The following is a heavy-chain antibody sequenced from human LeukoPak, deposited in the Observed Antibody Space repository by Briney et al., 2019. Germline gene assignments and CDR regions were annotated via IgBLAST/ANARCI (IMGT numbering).Heavy chain of an antibody. V-gene: IGHV4-59*01. CDR1: GGSISSYY. J-gene: IGHJ4*02. Sequence: ASETLSLTCTVSGGSISSYYWSWIRQPPGKGLEWIGYIYYSGSTNYNPSLKSRVTISVDTSKNQFSLKLSSVTAADTAVYYCARALGNYWGQGTLVTVSS. CDR3: ARALGNY. CDR2: IYYSGST.